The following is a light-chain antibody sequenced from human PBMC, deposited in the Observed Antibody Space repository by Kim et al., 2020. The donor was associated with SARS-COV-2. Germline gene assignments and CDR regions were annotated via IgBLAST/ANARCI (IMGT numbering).Light chain of an antibody. J-gene: IGKJ2*01. Sequence: DIQMTQSPSSLSASVGDRVTITCRASQGIYKYLDWYQQKPGKVPKLLMYDASTLQSGFPSRFSGRGSGTFFTLTISSLQPEDVATYFCRKEDVAPYTFGQGTKLEI. V-gene: IGKV1-27*01. CDR1: QGIYKY. CDR2: DAS. CDR3: RKEDVAPYT.